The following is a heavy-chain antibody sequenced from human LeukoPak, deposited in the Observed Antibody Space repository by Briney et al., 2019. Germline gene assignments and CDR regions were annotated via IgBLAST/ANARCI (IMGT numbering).Heavy chain of an antibody. CDR3: ARGYNYDSSGYYIFDY. D-gene: IGHD3-22*01. J-gene: IGHJ4*02. CDR1: GGSFSGYY. V-gene: IGHV4-34*01. CDR2: INHSGST. Sequence: SETLSLTCAVYGGSFSGYYWSWIRQPPGKGLEWSGEINHSGSTNYNPSLKSRVTISVDTSKNQFSLKLSSVTAADTAVYYCARGYNYDSSGYYIFDYWGQGTLVTVSS.